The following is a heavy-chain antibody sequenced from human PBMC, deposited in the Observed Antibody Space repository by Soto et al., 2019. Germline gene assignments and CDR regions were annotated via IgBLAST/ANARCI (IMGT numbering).Heavy chain of an antibody. D-gene: IGHD2-2*01. V-gene: IGHV1-3*01. CDR2: INAGNGNT. Sequence: QVQLVQSGAEVKKPGASVKVSCKASGYTFTSYAMHWVRQAPGQRLEWMGWINAGNGNTKYSQKFQGRVTITRDTSASTAYMELSSLRSEDTDVYYCARGGYCSSTSCPYWYFDLWGRGTLVTVSS. CDR3: ARGGYCSSTSCPYWYFDL. CDR1: GYTFTSYA. J-gene: IGHJ2*01.